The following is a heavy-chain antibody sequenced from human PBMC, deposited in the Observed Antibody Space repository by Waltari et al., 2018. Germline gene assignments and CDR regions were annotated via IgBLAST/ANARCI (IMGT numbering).Heavy chain of an antibody. V-gene: IGHV3-23*01. CDR2: ISGSGDNT. CDR3: AKDRVAAANTPYYFHY. CDR1: GFTFSNFA. Sequence: EVQLLESGGDLVQPGGSLRLSCAGSGFTFSNFAITWVRQAPGEGLEWVSSISGSGDNTYYADAVKGRFIISRDNSRNTVSLQMNILRAEDTAVYYCAKDRVAAANTPYYFHYWGQGTLVTVSS. J-gene: IGHJ4*02. D-gene: IGHD6-13*01.